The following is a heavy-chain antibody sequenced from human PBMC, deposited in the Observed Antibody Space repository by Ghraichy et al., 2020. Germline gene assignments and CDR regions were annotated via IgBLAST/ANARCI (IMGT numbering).Heavy chain of an antibody. V-gene: IGHV3-23*01. J-gene: IGHJ4*02. Sequence: LSLTCAASGFTFSNYAMTWVRRAPGKGLEWVSAISGSGGVTYYAASVKGRFTISRDNSKNTLYLQINSLRAEDTAVYYCARNYSYPSLDYWGQGTLVTVSS. CDR2: ISGSGGVT. CDR3: ARNYSYPSLDY. D-gene: IGHD4-11*01. CDR1: GFTFSNYA.